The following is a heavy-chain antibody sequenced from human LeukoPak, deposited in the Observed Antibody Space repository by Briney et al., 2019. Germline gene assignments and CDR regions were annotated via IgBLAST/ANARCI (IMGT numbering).Heavy chain of an antibody. J-gene: IGHJ4*02. V-gene: IGHV3-7*01. CDR1: GFTFSNFW. Sequence: PGGSLRLSCAASGFTFSNFWMTWVRQAPGKGLEWVANIKEDGSEKYYVDSVKGRFTISRDNAKNSLYLQLNSLRADDTALYYCAREYYYNSSGYACFGYWGQGTLVTVSS. CDR3: AREYYYNSSGYACFGY. CDR2: IKEDGSEK. D-gene: IGHD3-22*01.